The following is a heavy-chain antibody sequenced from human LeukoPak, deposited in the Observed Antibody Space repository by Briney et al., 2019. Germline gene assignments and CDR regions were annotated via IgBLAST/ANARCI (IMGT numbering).Heavy chain of an antibody. J-gene: IGHJ4*02. D-gene: IGHD3-9*01. CDR1: GYTFTSYG. CDR3: ARTDYDILTGYYRY. Sequence: ASVKVSCKASGYTFTSYGISWVRQAPGQGLEWMGWISAYNGNTNYAQKLQGRVTMTTDTSTSTAYMELSRLRSDDTAVYYCARTDYDILTGYYRYWGQGTLVTVSS. V-gene: IGHV1-18*01. CDR2: ISAYNGNT.